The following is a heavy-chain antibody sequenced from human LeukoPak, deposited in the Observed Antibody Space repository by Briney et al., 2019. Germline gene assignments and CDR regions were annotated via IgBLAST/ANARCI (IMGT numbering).Heavy chain of an antibody. CDR1: GFNFSSYA. D-gene: IGHD2-8*02. V-gene: IGHV3-23*01. Sequence: PGGSLRLSCTASGFNFSSYAMTWVRQAPGKGLDWVSTIRAGGGDTFYSDSVRGRFTISRDNSKSTLSLQMNSLRAEDTAIYYCATYRQVLLPFESWGQGTLVTVSS. J-gene: IGHJ4*02. CDR3: ATYRQVLLPFES. CDR2: IRAGGGDT.